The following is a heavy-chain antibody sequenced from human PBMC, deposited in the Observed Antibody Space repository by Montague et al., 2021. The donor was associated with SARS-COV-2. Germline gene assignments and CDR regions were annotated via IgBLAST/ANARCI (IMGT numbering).Heavy chain of an antibody. D-gene: IGHD3-10*01. Sequence: SETLSLTCVVYGGSFNDFYWSWIRQPPGKGLEWIEEVDFRGRTNYNPSLKSRATVSVDKSNNHFSLRLSSVTAADTAVYYCARFPHGSGSYNADYNYGMDVWGQGTPVTASS. V-gene: IGHV4-34*01. J-gene: IGHJ6*02. CDR2: VDFRGRT. CDR1: GGSFNDFY. CDR3: ARFPHGSGSYNADYNYGMDV.